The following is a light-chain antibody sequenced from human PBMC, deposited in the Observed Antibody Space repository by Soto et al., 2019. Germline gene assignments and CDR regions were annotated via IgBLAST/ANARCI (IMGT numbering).Light chain of an antibody. Sequence: QSVLTQPASASGTPGQRVTISCSGSSSNVGDNTVTWFQQFPGTAPKLLIYTNNQRPSGVPDRFSGSKSGTSASLAISGLHSGDEADYYYAAWDDSLNGWVFGGGTKLTVL. CDR2: TNN. J-gene: IGLJ3*02. V-gene: IGLV1-44*01. CDR1: SSNVGDNT. CDR3: AAWDDSLNGWV.